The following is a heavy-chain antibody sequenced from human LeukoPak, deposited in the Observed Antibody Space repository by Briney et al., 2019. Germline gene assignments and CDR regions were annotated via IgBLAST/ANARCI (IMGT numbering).Heavy chain of an antibody. D-gene: IGHD6-13*01. J-gene: IGHJ4*02. CDR2: ISYDGSNE. Sequence: GGSLRLSCAASGFTFSGYAMHWVRQAPGKGLEWVAVISYDGSNEYYADSVKGRFTISRDNSKNTLYLQMSSLRAEDTAVYYCAKDGRVAAAAYYFDYWGQGTLATVSS. CDR3: AKDGRVAAAAYYFDY. CDR1: GFTFSGYA. V-gene: IGHV3-30-3*01.